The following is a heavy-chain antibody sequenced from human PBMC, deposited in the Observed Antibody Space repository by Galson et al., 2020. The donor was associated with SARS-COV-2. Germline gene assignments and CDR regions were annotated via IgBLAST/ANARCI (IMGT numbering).Heavy chain of an antibody. D-gene: IGHD2-8*01. CDR3: VKPHRTVYGEGY. Sequence: GSLRLSCAASGFSFGTYVMSWVRQAPGKGFEWVSSIGASDGTTEYADSVKGRFTISRDNAKYTLYLQMNSLRAEDTATYYCVKPHRTVYGEGYWGQGNLVTVSS. V-gene: IGHV3-23*01. CDR2: IGASDGTT. CDR1: GFSFGTYV. J-gene: IGHJ4*02.